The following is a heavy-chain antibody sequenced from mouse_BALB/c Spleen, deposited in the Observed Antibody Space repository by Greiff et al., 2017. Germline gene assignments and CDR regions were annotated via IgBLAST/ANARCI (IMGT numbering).Heavy chain of an antibody. Sequence: VHVKQSGPELVKPGASVKMSCKASGYTFTSYVMHWVKQKPGQGLEWIGYINPYNDGTKYNEKFKGKATLTSDKSSSTAYMELSSLTSEDSAVYYCARSFYDGYYRDYFDYWGQGTTLTVSS. CDR1: GYTFTSYV. D-gene: IGHD2-3*01. CDR3: ARSFYDGYYRDYFDY. J-gene: IGHJ2*01. V-gene: IGHV1-14*01. CDR2: INPYNDGT.